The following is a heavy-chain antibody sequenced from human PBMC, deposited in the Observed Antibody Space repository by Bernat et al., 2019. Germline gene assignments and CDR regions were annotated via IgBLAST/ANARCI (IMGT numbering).Heavy chain of an antibody. CDR2: INGDGVRT. CDR3: ARGSASAWTDDSFDI. J-gene: IGHJ3*02. V-gene: IGHV3-74*01. D-gene: IGHD6-19*01. Sequence: EVQLVESGGGLVQPGGSLRVSCAASGFSFSSYWMHWVRQAPGEGLVWVSCINGDGVRTRDADSVKGRFTIYRDNAKNTLYLQMNSLRDEDTAVYYCARGSASAWTDDSFDIWGQGKVVTVSS. CDR1: GFSFSSYW.